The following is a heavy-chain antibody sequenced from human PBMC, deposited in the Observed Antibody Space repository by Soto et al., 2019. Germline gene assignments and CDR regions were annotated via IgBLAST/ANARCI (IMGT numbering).Heavy chain of an antibody. J-gene: IGHJ4*02. D-gene: IGHD3-10*01. V-gene: IGHV4-34*01. CDR2: INHSGST. CDR3: ARGGRLLLWFGELSHSIFDY. Sequence: QVQLQQWGAGLLKPSETLSLTCAVYGGSFSGYYWSWIRQPPGKGLEWIGEINHSGSTNYNPSLKSRVTISVDTSKNQFSLKLSSVTAADTAVYYCARGGRLLLWFGELSHSIFDYWGQGTLVTVSS. CDR1: GGSFSGYY.